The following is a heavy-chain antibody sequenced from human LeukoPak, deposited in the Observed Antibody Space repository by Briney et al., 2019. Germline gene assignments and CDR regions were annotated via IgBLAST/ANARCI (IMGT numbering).Heavy chain of an antibody. Sequence: SETLSLTCTVSGYSISSGYYWGWIRQPPGKGLEWIGSIYHSGSTYYNPSLKSRVTISVDTSKNQFSLKLSSVTAADTAVYYCALVPAASENWFDPWGQGTLVTVSS. V-gene: IGHV4-38-2*02. CDR3: ALVPAASENWFDP. CDR2: IYHSGST. J-gene: IGHJ5*02. CDR1: GYSISSGYY. D-gene: IGHD2-2*01.